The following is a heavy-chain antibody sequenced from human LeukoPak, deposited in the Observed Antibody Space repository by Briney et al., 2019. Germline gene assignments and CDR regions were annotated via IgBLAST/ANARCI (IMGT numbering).Heavy chain of an antibody. D-gene: IGHD3-22*01. CDR2: ISGDGGST. J-gene: IGHJ4*02. CDR1: GFTFDDYA. V-gene: IGHV3-43*02. Sequence: PGGSLRLSCAASGFTFDDYAMHWVRQAPGQGLEWVSLISGDGGSTYYADSVKGRFTISRDNSKNSLYLQMNSLRTEDTASYYCAQDSSGYTDYWGQGTLVTVSS. CDR3: AQDSSGYTDY.